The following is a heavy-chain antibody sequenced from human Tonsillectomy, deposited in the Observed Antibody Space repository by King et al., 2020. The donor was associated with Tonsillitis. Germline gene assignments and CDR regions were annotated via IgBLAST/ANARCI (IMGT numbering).Heavy chain of an antibody. CDR1: GFTFIDYW. Sequence: QLVQSGGGLVQPGGSLRLSCAASGFTFIDYWMSWVRQAPGKGLEWVADIKQDGSKKYYVDSVKGRFTISRDNAKNSLYLQMNSLRAEDTAVYYCVRDANSSPSAFDYWGQGTLVTVSS. D-gene: IGHD6-13*01. J-gene: IGHJ4*02. CDR2: IKQDGSKK. CDR3: VRDANSSPSAFDY. V-gene: IGHV3-7*03.